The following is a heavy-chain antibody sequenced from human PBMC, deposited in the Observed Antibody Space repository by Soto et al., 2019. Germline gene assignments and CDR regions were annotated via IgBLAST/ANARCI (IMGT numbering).Heavy chain of an antibody. CDR3: VRVIHPYYYDSSGYYFDY. J-gene: IGHJ4*02. Sequence: QVQLQESGPGLVKTSETLSLTCTVSGDSISSHYWSWIRQPPGKGLEWIGYIYYSGSTNYNPSLKSRVTISVDTSENQFSLRLTSVTAADTAVYYCVRVIHPYYYDSSGYYFDYWGQGALVTVSS. CDR2: IYYSGST. V-gene: IGHV4-59*11. CDR1: GDSISSHY. D-gene: IGHD3-22*01.